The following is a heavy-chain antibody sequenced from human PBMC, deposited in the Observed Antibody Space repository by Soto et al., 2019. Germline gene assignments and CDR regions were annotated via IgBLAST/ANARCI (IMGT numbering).Heavy chain of an antibody. CDR3: AGSVAGNRGAHYYYYGMDV. J-gene: IGHJ6*02. D-gene: IGHD6-19*01. Sequence: PGESLKISCKGSGYTFTSHWIGWVRQMPGKGLEWMGIIFPGDSDTRYSPSFQGQVTISADKSINTAYLQWSSLKASDTAMYYCAGSVAGNRGAHYYYYGMDVWGQGTTVTVSS. CDR1: GYTFTSHW. CDR2: IFPGDSDT. V-gene: IGHV5-51*01.